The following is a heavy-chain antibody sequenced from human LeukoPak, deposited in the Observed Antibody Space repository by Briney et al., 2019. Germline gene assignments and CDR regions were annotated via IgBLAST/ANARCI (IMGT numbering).Heavy chain of an antibody. J-gene: IGHJ4*02. CDR3: ARAGNYYTSGSYLGY. CDR1: GGSISSYY. CDR2: IYHRGSA. Sequence: SETLSLTCTVFGGSISSYYWSWIRQPPGKGLEWIGYIYHRGSANYNPSLKSRAAISLDTSKNQFSLRLSSVTAADTAVYFCARAGNYYTSGSYLGYWGQGTLVTVSS. V-gene: IGHV4-59*01. D-gene: IGHD3-10*01.